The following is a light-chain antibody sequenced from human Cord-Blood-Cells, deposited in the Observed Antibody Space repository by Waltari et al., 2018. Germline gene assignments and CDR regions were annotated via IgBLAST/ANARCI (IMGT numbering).Light chain of an antibody. Sequence: QSALTQPRSVSGSPGHSVTIPCTGTSSAVFGYTDVSWSQQHPGKTPKLMIYDVSKRPSGVPDRCSGSKSGNTASLTISGLQAEDEADYYCCSYAGSWVFGGGTKLTVL. CDR2: DVS. CDR3: CSYAGSWV. CDR1: SSAVFGYTD. J-gene: IGLJ3*02. V-gene: IGLV2-11*01.